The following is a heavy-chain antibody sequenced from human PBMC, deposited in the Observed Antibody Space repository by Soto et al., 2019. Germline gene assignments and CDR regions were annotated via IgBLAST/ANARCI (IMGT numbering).Heavy chain of an antibody. CDR2: ISPKSGGT. CDR1: GYSFTDYH. D-gene: IGHD2-8*01. Sequence: ASVKVSCKASGYSFTDYHIHWVRQAPGQGLEWLGRISPKSGGTSTAQKFQGWVTMTRDRSISTVYMELTRLRSDHTAVYFCARGHSTDCSNGVCSFFYNHEMDVWGQGTTVTVSS. CDR3: ARGHSTDCSNGVCSFFYNHEMDV. V-gene: IGHV1-2*04. J-gene: IGHJ6*02.